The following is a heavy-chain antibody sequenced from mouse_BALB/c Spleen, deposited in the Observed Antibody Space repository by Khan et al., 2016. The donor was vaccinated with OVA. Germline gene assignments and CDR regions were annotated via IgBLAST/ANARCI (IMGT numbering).Heavy chain of an antibody. J-gene: IGHJ3*01. CDR3: AGGYYGDPFAY. CDR2: ISGGGSYI. D-gene: IGHD2-13*01. Sequence: EVELVESGGGLVKPGGSLKLSCEASGFTFSDYYMHWVRQTPEKRLEWVATISGGGSYIYYPDSVNRRLTISRDDVKHIHFHLMNSLKSEATAMYCCAGGYYGDPFAYWGQGTLVTVSA. CDR1: GFTFSDYY. V-gene: IGHV5-4*02.